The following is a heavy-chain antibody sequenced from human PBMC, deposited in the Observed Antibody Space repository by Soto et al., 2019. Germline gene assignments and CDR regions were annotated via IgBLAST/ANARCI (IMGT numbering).Heavy chain of an antibody. J-gene: IGHJ4*02. CDR3: ARPRQGRPSDF. CDR1: GFTFSSYG. Sequence: PGGSLRLSCAASGFTFSSYGMNWVRQAPGKGLEWVSYISSSSSTIYNADSVKGRFTISRDNAKNSLYLQMNSLRAEDTAVYYCARPRQGRPSDFCGQRTLGTVSS. V-gene: IGHV3-48*01. CDR2: ISSSSSTI. D-gene: IGHD2-15*01.